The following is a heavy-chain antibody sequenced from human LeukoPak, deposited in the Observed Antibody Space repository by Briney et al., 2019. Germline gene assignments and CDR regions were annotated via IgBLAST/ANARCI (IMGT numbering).Heavy chain of an antibody. Sequence: PGGSLRLSCAASGFTFTSYGIHWVRQAPGKGLEWVAFIGYDESNKYYADSAKGRFTISRDNSKNTLYLQMNSLRAEDTAVYYCAKEMATIRAFDFWGQGTMVTVSS. V-gene: IGHV3-30*02. J-gene: IGHJ3*01. D-gene: IGHD5-24*01. CDR1: GFTFTSYG. CDR2: IGYDESNK. CDR3: AKEMATIRAFDF.